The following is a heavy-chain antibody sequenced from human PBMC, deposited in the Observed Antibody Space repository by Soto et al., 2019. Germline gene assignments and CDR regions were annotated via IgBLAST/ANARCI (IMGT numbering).Heavy chain of an antibody. CDR3: ATDVHPRSTYAFHYFDS. Sequence: GGSLRLSCAASGFTFSTYSMNWVRQAPGKGLEWVSSISDSSDYIYYVASVKGRFTISRDNAKNSLYLQMNNLRAEDTAVYYCATDVHPRSTYAFHYFDSWGQGTLVTVSS. D-gene: IGHD1-26*01. J-gene: IGHJ4*02. CDR2: ISDSSDYI. CDR1: GFTFSTYS. V-gene: IGHV3-21*01.